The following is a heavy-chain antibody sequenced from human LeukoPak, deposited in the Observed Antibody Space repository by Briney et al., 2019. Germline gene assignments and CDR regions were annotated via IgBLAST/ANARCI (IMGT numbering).Heavy chain of an antibody. CDR3: ARPHHYYDNSGRVLGVAFDI. CDR1: GYTFTSYD. V-gene: IGHV1-8*01. Sequence: ASVKVSCKASGYTFTSYDINWVRQATGQGLEWMGWMNPNSGNTGHAQKFQDRVTMTRNTSISTAYLQWSSLKASDTAMYYCARPHHYYDNSGRVLGVAFDIWGQGTMVTVSS. CDR2: MNPNSGNT. D-gene: IGHD3-22*01. J-gene: IGHJ3*02.